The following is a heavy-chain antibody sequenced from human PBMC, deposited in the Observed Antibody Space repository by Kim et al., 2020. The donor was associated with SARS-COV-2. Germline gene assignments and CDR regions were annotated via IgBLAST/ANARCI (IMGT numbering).Heavy chain of an antibody. CDR2: SH. Sequence: SHYYTPSLQSRVTVSVDTSKDQFSLELSSVTAADTAVYDCARESGWYFRYWGQGTLVTVSS. D-gene: IGHD6-19*01. J-gene: IGHJ4*02. V-gene: IGHV4-39*07. CDR3: ARESGWYFRY.